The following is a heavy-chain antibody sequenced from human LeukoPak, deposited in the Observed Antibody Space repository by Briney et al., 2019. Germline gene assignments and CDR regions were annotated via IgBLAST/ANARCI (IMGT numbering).Heavy chain of an antibody. V-gene: IGHV4-39*07. CDR3: ARGGGYSSGWYVGTPPQWSNWFDP. CDR2: IYYSGST. CDR1: GGSISSSSYY. Sequence: SETLSLTCTVSGGSISSSSYYWGWIRQPPGKGLEWIGSIYYSGSTYYNPSLKSRVTISVDTSKNQFSLKLSSVTAADPAVYYCARGGGYSSGWYVGTPPQWSNWFDPWGQGTLVTVSS. D-gene: IGHD6-19*01. J-gene: IGHJ5*02.